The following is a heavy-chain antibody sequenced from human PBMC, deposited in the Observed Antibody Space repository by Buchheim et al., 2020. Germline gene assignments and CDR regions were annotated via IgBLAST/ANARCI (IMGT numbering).Heavy chain of an antibody. Sequence: QVRLQESGPGLVKPSETLSLTCSVYNVSVNSYSYFWAWIRQPPGKALEWIGYIYHIGSTNYNPSLKSRVSMSVDTSKNQFSLRLTTVTAADTAIYYCARQDYLSGPGDNWFDTWGHGIL. CDR1: NVSVNSYSYF. CDR2: IYHIGST. V-gene: IGHV4-61*01. CDR3: ARQDYLSGPGDNWFDT. D-gene: IGHD4-11*01. J-gene: IGHJ5*01.